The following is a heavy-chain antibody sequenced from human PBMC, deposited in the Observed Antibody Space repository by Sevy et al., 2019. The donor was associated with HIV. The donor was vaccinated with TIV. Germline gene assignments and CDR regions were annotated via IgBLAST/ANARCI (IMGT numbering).Heavy chain of an antibody. CDR3: AKDLSDDYYYYYGMDV. CDR1: GFTFSSYG. J-gene: IGHJ6*02. D-gene: IGHD3-16*02. CDR2: ISYDGSNK. Sequence: GGSLRLSCAASGFTFSSYGMHWVRQAPGKGLEWVAVISYDGSNKYYADSVKGRFTISRDNSKNTLYLQMNSLRAEDTAVYYCAKDLSDDYYYYYGMDVWGQGTTVTVPS. V-gene: IGHV3-30*18.